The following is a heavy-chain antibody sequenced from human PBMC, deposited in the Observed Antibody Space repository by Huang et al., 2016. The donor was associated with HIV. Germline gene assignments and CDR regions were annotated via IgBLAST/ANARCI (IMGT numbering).Heavy chain of an antibody. J-gene: IGHJ4*02. CDR1: GFSLDSYN. Sequence: EVQLVESGGGLVKPGGSLRLSCAASGFSLDSYNMYGVRQTPGKGLQWVSSISPSSSFIDYADEVKGRFSISRDNAKNSLYLQMNNLRGEDTAVYYCARDRGQQLSPFDSWGQGTLVTVSS. CDR3: ARDRGQQLSPFDS. V-gene: IGHV3-21*01. D-gene: IGHD6-13*01. CDR2: ISPSSSFI.